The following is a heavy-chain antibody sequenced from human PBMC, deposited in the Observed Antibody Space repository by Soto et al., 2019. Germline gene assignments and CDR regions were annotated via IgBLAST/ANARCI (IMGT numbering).Heavy chain of an antibody. V-gene: IGHV1-69*12. CDR2: IIPIFGTA. CDR1: GGTFSSYA. CDR3: ARHYYDSSGYYYSSIDY. J-gene: IGHJ4*02. D-gene: IGHD3-22*01. Sequence: QVPLVQSGAEVKKPGSSVKVSCKASGGTFSSYAISWVRQAPGQGLEWMGGIIPIFGTANYAQKFQGRVTITADESTSTAYMELSSLRSEDTAVYYCARHYYDSSGYYYSSIDYWGQGTLVTVSS.